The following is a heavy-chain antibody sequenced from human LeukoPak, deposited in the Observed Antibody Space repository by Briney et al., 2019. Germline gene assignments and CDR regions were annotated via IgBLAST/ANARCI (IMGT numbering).Heavy chain of an antibody. D-gene: IGHD2-8*01. J-gene: IGHJ4*01. Sequence: GGSLRLSCAASGFTFSNYNMHWVRQAPGKGLESLAYISPSSHDIYYADSVKGRFTISRDNARTSLYLQMNSLGPDDTALYYCSTDPRLLTYWGHGTLVTVSS. CDR2: ISPSSHDI. V-gene: IGHV3-21*05. CDR3: STDPRLLTY. CDR1: GFTFSNYN.